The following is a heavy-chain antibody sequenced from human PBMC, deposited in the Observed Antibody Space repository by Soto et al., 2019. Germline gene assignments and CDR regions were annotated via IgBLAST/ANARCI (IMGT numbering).Heavy chain of an antibody. J-gene: IGHJ3*02. CDR1: GYSFTSYW. CDR3: ARLRKYQLIRAFDI. D-gene: IGHD2-2*01. CDR2: IYPGDSDT. Sequence: PGESLKISCKGCGYSFTSYWIGWVRPMPGKGLEWMGIIYPGDSDTRYSPSFQGQVTISADKSISTAYLQWSSLKASDTAMYYCARLRKYQLIRAFDIWGQGTMVTVSS. V-gene: IGHV5-51*01.